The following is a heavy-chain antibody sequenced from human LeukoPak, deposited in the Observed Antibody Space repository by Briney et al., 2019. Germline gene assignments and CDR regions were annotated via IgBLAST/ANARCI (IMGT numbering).Heavy chain of an antibody. CDR1: GYTFTGYY. Sequence: ASVKVSCKASGYTFTGYYMHWVRQAPGQGLEWMGWINPNSGGTNYAQKFQGRVTMTRDTSISTAYMELSRLRSDDTAVYYCARDLVHYDILTGYSYYYYYMDVWGKGTTVTISS. D-gene: IGHD3-9*01. V-gene: IGHV1-2*02. CDR3: ARDLVHYDILTGYSYYYYYMDV. J-gene: IGHJ6*03. CDR2: INPNSGGT.